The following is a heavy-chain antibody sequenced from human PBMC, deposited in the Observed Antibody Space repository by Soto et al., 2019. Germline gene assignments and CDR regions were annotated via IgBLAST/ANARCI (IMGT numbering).Heavy chain of an antibody. CDR3: ARAPVYCSSTSCYENWFDP. CDR1: GGSISSGGYY. D-gene: IGHD2-2*01. J-gene: IGHJ5*02. Sequence: SETLSLTCTVSGGSISSGGYYWSWIRQHPGKGLEWIGYIYYSGSTYYNPSLKSRVTISVDTSKNQFSLKLGSVTAADTAVYYCARAPVYCSSTSCYENWFDPWGQGTLVTVSS. CDR2: IYYSGST. V-gene: IGHV4-31*03.